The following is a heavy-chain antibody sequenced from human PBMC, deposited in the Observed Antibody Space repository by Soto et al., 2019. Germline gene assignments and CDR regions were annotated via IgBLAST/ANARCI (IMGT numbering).Heavy chain of an antibody. CDR3: ARDSGHKYHPPHFDY. CDR1: GFTFSSYA. V-gene: IGHV3-30*14. D-gene: IGHD2-2*01. J-gene: IGHJ4*02. CDR2: ISYDGSNK. Sequence: PGGSLRLSCAASGFTFSSYAMHWVRQAPGKGLEWVAVISYDGSNKYYADPVKGRFTISRDNSKNTLYLQMNSLRAEDTAVYYCARDSGHKYHPPHFDYWGQGTLVTVSS.